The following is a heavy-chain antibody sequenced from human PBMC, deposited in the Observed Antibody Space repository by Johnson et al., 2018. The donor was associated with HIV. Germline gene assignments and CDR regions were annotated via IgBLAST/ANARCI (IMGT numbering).Heavy chain of an antibody. V-gene: IGHV3-23*04. D-gene: IGHD4-17*01. J-gene: IGHJ3*01. CDR3: ARLRRQKGGGAFDV. CDR2: MSGGGGSA. Sequence: MLLVESGGGVVQPGRSLRLSCAASGFTFSSYAMHWVRQAPGKGLEWVSSMSGGGGSAYYSDSVKGRFTISSDTSKNTVDLQMNSLRDVDTAVYYCARLRRQKGGGAFDVWGQGTLVTVSS. CDR1: GFTFSSYA.